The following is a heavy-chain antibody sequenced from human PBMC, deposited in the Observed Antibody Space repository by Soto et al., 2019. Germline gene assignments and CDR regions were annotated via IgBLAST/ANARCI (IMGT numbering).Heavy chain of an antibody. CDR1: GYTFTSYG. Sequence: ASVKVSCKASGYTFTSYGISWVRQAPGQGLEWMGWISAYNGNTNYAQKLQGRVTMTTDTSTSTAYMELRSLRSDDTAVYYCAARGWVERGYSSSPAFDYWGQGTLVTVSS. D-gene: IGHD6-6*01. V-gene: IGHV1-18*01. J-gene: IGHJ4*02. CDR3: AARGWVERGYSSSPAFDY. CDR2: ISAYNGNT.